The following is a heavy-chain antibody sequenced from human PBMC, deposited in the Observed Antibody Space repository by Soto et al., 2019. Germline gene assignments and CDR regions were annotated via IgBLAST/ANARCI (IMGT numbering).Heavy chain of an antibody. CDR2: ISYDGRNE. D-gene: IGHD6-19*01. Sequence: QVKLVESGGGVVQPGRSLRLSCVASGFIFSRYAMDWVRQAPGKGLNWVAIISYDGRNEYYADSVKGRFTISRDNSKNTLYLQMNRLRPEDTAVYYCAKGRGGWRNYGMDVWGQGTTVTVSS. CDR3: AKGRGGWRNYGMDV. V-gene: IGHV3-30*18. J-gene: IGHJ6*02. CDR1: GFIFSRYA.